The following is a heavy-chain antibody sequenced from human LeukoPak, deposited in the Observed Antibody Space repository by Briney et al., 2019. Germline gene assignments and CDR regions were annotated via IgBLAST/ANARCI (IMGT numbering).Heavy chain of an antibody. J-gene: IGHJ6*02. CDR1: GYTVSSNY. CDR3: ARFLGRITISGVVPYGMDV. CDR2: IYSAGGT. D-gene: IGHD3-3*01. Sequence: GGSLRLSCAASGYTVSSNYMTWVHQAPGKGLEWVSLIYSAGGTYYTDSVKGRFTISRHSSKNTLYLQMNSLRGEDTAVYYCARFLGRITISGVVPYGMDVWGQGTTVTVSS. V-gene: IGHV3-53*04.